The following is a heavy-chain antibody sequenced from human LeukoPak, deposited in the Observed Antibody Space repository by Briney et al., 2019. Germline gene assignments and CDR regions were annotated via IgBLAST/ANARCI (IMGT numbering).Heavy chain of an antibody. V-gene: IGHV3-23*01. CDR3: ARGHSGWYDY. D-gene: IGHD6-19*01. J-gene: IGHJ4*02. CDR1: GFTFSSYA. CDR2: ISGSGGST. Sequence: GGSLRLSCAASGFTFSSYAMSWVRQAPGKGLEWVSAISGSGGSTYYAASVKGRFTISRDNSKNTLYLQMNSLRAEDTAVYYCARGHSGWYDYWGQGTLVTVSS.